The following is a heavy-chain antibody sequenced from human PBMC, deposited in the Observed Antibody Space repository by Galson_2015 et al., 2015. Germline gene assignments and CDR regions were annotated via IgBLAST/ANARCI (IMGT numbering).Heavy chain of an antibody. CDR3: AKKWGMYYYSMDV. CDR1: GFTLSTYA. Sequence: SLRLSCASSGFTLSTYAMSWVRQAPGKGLEWVSVISGSAANTYYADSVKGRFTISRDNSKNTLYLQINSLRAEDTAIYYCAKKWGMYYYSMDVWGKGTTVTVSS. D-gene: IGHD2-8*02. J-gene: IGHJ6*03. CDR2: ISGSAANT. V-gene: IGHV3-23*01.